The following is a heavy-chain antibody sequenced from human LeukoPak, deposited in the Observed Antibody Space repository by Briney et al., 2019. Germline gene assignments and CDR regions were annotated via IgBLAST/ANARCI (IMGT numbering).Heavy chain of an antibody. CDR3: AKSSYYDSSGFYREYYFDY. J-gene: IGHJ4*02. Sequence: PGGSLRLSCVASGFSFNNFGMSWVRQAPGKGLEWVSSISGTGGSTRYADSVKGRFTISRDNSKNTLYLQMSSLRAGDTAVYYCAKSSYYDSSGFYREYYFDYWGQGTPVPVSS. CDR1: GFSFNNFG. D-gene: IGHD3-22*01. CDR2: ISGTGGST. V-gene: IGHV3-23*01.